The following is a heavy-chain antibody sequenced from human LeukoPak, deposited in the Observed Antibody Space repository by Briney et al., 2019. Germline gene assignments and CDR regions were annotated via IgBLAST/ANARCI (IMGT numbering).Heavy chain of an antibody. CDR2: ISYDGSNK. CDR3: ARVVAVAGTDY. Sequence: PGGSLRLSCAASGFTFSSYAMHWVRQAPGKGLEWVAVISYDGSNKYYADSVKGRFTISRDNAKNSLHLQMNSLRAEDTAVYYCARVVAVAGTDYWGQGTLVTVSS. CDR1: GFTFSSYA. D-gene: IGHD6-19*01. V-gene: IGHV3-30-3*01. J-gene: IGHJ4*02.